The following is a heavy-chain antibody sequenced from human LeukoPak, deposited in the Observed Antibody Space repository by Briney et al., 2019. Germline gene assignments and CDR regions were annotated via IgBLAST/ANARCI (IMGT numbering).Heavy chain of an antibody. Sequence: SETLSLTCAVYGGSFSGYYWSWIRQPPGKGLEWIGEINHSGSTNYNPSLKSRVTMSVDTSKNQFSLRVNSVTAADTAVYYCAREGIYGGFDYWGQGTLVTVSS. CDR3: AREGIYGGFDY. CDR1: GGSFSGYY. D-gene: IGHD4-23*01. CDR2: INHSGST. V-gene: IGHV4-34*01. J-gene: IGHJ4*02.